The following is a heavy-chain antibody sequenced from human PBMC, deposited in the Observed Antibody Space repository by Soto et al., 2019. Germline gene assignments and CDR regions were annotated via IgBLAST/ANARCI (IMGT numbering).Heavy chain of an antibody. CDR3: ANSKKGYNWNYFDH. J-gene: IGHJ4*02. CDR2: VFYTGFT. V-gene: IGHV4-39*01. Sequence: PSETLSLTCAVSGASISGSYYYWAWLRQSPGKGPEWIGSVFYTGFTSYNPSLESRVSVSVDTSKRQFSLKLSAVTAADTAVYYCANSKKGYNWNYFDHWGQGALVTVSS. CDR1: GASISGSYYY. D-gene: IGHD1-20*01.